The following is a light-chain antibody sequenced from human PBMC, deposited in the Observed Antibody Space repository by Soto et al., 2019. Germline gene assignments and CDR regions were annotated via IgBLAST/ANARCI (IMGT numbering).Light chain of an antibody. Sequence: DIPMTQSPSSGSASVGDRVTITCRASQDISRWLAWFQQRPGKAPKLLIFSGSTLQPGVPSRFSGSGSGTDFILTISSLQPKDFVTYYCQQTNSFPLTFGGGTKVEFK. V-gene: IGKV1-12*01. CDR3: QQTNSFPLT. CDR1: QDISRW. CDR2: SGS. J-gene: IGKJ4*02.